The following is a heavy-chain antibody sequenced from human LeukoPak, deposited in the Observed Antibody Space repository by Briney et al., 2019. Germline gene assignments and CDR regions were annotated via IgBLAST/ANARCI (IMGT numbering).Heavy chain of an antibody. CDR1: GGSISSSSYY. V-gene: IGHV4-39*07. CDR3: ASPRYYYDSSGYVYYYMDV. D-gene: IGHD3-22*01. Sequence: NPSETLSLTCTVSGGSISSSSYYWGWIRQPPGKGLEWIGSIYYSGSTYYNPSLKSRVTISVDTSKNQFSLKLSSVTAADTAVYYCASPRYYYDSSGYVYYYMDVWGKGTTVTVSS. CDR2: IYYSGST. J-gene: IGHJ6*03.